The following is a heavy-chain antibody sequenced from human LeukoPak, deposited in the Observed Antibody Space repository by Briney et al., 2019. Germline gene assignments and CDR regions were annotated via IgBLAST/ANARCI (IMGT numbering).Heavy chain of an antibody. CDR2: IIHSGST. J-gene: IGHJ6*03. D-gene: IGHD5-24*01. CDR3: ARRRRQRDGYNYSYYYYMDV. CDR1: GGSFSGYY. V-gene: IGHV4-34*12. Sequence: PSETLSLTCAVYGGSFSGYYWTWIRQPPGKGLEWIGEIIHSGSTNYNPSLKSRVTISVDTSKNQFSLKLSSVTAADTAVYYWARRRRQRDGYNYSYYYYMDVWGKGTTVTVSS.